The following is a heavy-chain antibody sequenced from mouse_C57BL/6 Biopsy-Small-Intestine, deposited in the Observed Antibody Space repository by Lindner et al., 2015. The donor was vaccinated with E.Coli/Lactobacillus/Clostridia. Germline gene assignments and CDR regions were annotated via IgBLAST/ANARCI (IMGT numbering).Heavy chain of an antibody. CDR1: GGTFSSYA. J-gene: IGHJ1*01. CDR2: IIPIFGTA. V-gene: IGHV1-81*01. CDR3: ARAYRAYSSGWYYYYGMDV. D-gene: IGHD1-1*01. Sequence: SVKVSCKASGGTFSSYAISWVRQAPGQGLEWMGGIIPIFGTANYAQKFQGRVTITADESTSTAYMELSSLRSEDTAVYYCARAYRAYSSGWYYYYGMDVWGQGTTVTVSS.